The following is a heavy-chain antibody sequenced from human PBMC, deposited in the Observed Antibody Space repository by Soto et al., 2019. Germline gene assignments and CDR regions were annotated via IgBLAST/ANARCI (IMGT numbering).Heavy chain of an antibody. J-gene: IGHJ6*03. CDR1: GGSISSGGYY. Sequence: QVQLQESGPGLVKPSQTLSLTCTVSGGSISSGGYYWSWIRQHPGKGLEWIGYIYYSGITYYNPSINSRVTISGDTSKNQFSLKLSSVTAADTAVYYCARDRSGSSVFYYYYMDVWGKGTTVTVSS. D-gene: IGHD6-6*01. V-gene: IGHV4-31*03. CDR3: ARDRSGSSVFYYYYMDV. CDR2: IYYSGIT.